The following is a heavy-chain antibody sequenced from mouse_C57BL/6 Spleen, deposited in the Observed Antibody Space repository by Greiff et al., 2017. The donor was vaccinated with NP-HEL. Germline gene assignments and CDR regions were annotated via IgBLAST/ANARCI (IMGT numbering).Heavy chain of an antibody. J-gene: IGHJ4*01. CDR2: INPSSGYT. D-gene: IGHD2-4*01. CDR3: ARWGYDYDGVMDY. V-gene: IGHV1-7*01. Sequence: VHLVESGAELAKPGASVKLSCKASGYTFTSYWMHWVKQRPGQGLEWIGYINPSSGYTKYNQKFKDKATLTADKSSSTAYMQLSSLTYEDSAVYYCARWGYDYDGVMDYWGQGTSVTVSS. CDR1: GYTFTSYW.